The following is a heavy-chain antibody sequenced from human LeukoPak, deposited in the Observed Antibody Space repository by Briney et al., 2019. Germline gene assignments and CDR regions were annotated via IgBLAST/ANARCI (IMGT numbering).Heavy chain of an antibody. Sequence: SETLSLTCTVSGASISDYWWNWIRQPPGKALEWIGYIYYDGSTHYNPSLTGRVTISLDTSRTHFSLKLTSVTAADTAVYYCARRLCSSVTCSIAPYGNWLDPWGQGTLVTVSS. CDR3: ARRLCSSVTCSIAPYGNWLDP. D-gene: IGHD2-2*01. J-gene: IGHJ5*02. V-gene: IGHV4-59*08. CDR2: IYYDGST. CDR1: GASISDYW.